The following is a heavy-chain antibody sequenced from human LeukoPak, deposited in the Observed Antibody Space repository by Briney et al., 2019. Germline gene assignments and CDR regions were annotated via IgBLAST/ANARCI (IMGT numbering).Heavy chain of an antibody. Sequence: GASVKVSXKASGYTFTGYYMHWVRQAPGQGLEWMGWINPNSGGTNYAQKFQGRVTMTRDTSISTAYMELYRLRSDDTAVYYCASNLAYSSGWYYPAYWGQGTLVTVSS. J-gene: IGHJ4*02. D-gene: IGHD6-19*01. V-gene: IGHV1-2*02. CDR3: ASNLAYSSGWYYPAY. CDR1: GYTFTGYY. CDR2: INPNSGGT.